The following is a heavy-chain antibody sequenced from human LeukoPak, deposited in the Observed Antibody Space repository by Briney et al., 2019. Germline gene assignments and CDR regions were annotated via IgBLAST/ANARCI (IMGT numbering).Heavy chain of an antibody. CDR1: GFTFSSYG. D-gene: IGHD5-24*01. CDR3: AKMAQNFDY. V-gene: IGHV3-30*18. Sequence: GRSLRLSCAAPGFTFSSYGMHWVRQAPGKGLEWVAVISYDGSNKYYADSVKGRLTISRDNSKNTLYLQMNSLRAEDTAVYYCAKMAQNFDYWGQGTLVTVSS. J-gene: IGHJ4*02. CDR2: ISYDGSNK.